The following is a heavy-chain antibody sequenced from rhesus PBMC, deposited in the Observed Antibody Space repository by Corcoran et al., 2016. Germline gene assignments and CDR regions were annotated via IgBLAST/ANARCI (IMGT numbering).Heavy chain of an antibody. CDR1: GGSLSTNY. J-gene: IGHJ4*01. CDR3: AGPVDLTGYYYLDY. CDR2: IHGSGSST. Sequence: QLQLQESGPGLVKASETLSVTCAVSGGSLSTNYCTWIRQAPGGGLEWIGYIHGSGSSTNYNPSLKSRVTLSVDTSKNHLSLKLVSATAADTAVYYCAGPVDLTGYYYLDYWGQGVLVIVSS. V-gene: IGHV4-169*01. D-gene: IGHD7-45*01.